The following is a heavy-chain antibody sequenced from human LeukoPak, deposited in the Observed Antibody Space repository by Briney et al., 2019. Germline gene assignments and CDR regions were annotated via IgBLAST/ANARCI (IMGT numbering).Heavy chain of an antibody. CDR1: GFAFGEYG. D-gene: IGHD3-9*01. J-gene: IGHJ4*02. CDR2: ISYDGRNQ. V-gene: IGHV3-30*03. Sequence: PGGSLRLSCAASGFAFGEYGMHWVRQAPGKGLEWLAVISYDGRNQYYADSIKGRFTISRDTSKNTLYLQMNSLRAEDTAVYYCARAAQLRYFDWSALGYWGQGTLVTVSS. CDR3: ARAAQLRYFDWSALGY.